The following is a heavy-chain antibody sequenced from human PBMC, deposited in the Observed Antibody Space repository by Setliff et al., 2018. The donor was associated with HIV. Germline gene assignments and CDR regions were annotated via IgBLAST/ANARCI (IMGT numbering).Heavy chain of an antibody. V-gene: IGHV3-23*01. CDR3: ARDVSWRVRTYIDY. Sequence: PGGSLRLSCAASGFTFSTYAMNWVRQAPGRGLEWVAVVSGGGGTTYYADSVKGRFTISRDNAKNSLYLQMSSLRAEDTAVYYCARDVSWRVRTYIDYWGQGTLVTVSS. D-gene: IGHD3-3*01. CDR1: GFTFSTYA. CDR2: VSGGGGTT. J-gene: IGHJ4*02.